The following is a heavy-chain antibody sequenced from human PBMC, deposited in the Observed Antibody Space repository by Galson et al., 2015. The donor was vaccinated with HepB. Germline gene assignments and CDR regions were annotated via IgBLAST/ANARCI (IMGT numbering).Heavy chain of an antibody. CDR3: ARSIVVIPVNAFDI. J-gene: IGHJ3*02. CDR1: GFSLSTSGVG. D-gene: IGHD2-2*01. V-gene: IGHV2-5*02. CDR2: IYWDDDK. Sequence: PALVKPTQTLTLTYTFSGFSLSTSGVGVGWIRQPPGKALQWLALIYWDDDKRYSPSLKCRLTITKDTSKNQVVLTMTNMDPVDTATYYCARSIVVIPVNAFDIWCQGRMVTVSS.